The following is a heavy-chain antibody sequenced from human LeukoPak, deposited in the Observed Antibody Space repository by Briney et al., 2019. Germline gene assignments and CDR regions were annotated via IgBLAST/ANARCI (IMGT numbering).Heavy chain of an antibody. CDR1: GFTFSSYA. Sequence: GGSLRLSCAASGFTFSSYAMHWVRQAPGKGLEYVSAISSIGGSTYYANSVKGRFTISRDNSKNTLYLQMGSLRAEGMAVYYCARALGDGYNRFDYWGQGTLVTVSS. CDR2: ISSIGGST. V-gene: IGHV3-64*01. D-gene: IGHD5-24*01. CDR3: ARALGDGYNRFDY. J-gene: IGHJ4*02.